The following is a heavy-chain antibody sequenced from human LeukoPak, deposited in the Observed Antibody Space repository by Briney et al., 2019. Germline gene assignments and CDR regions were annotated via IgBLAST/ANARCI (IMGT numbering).Heavy chain of an antibody. D-gene: IGHD2-15*01. CDR3: ARGADDYCSGGSCYSYYFDY. CDR2: INHSGST. Sequence: SETLSLTCAVYGGSFSGYYWSWIRQPPGKGLEWTGEINHSGSTNYNPSLKSRVTISVDTSKNQFSLKLSSVTAADTAVYYCARGADDYCSGGSCYSYYFDYWGQGTLVTVSS. J-gene: IGHJ4*02. V-gene: IGHV4-34*01. CDR1: GGSFSGYY.